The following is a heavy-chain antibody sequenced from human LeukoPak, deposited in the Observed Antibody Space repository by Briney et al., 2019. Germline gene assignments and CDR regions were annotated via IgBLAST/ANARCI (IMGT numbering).Heavy chain of an antibody. CDR2: IKQDGSEK. J-gene: IGHJ4*02. CDR3: ARDLFPVGATTVSDY. D-gene: IGHD1-26*01. V-gene: IGHV3-7*01. CDR1: GFTFSSYW. Sequence: GGSLRLYCAASGFTFSSYWMSWVRQAPGKGLEWVANIKQDGSEKYYVDSVKGRFTMSRDNAKNSLYLQMNSLRAEDTAVYYCARDLFPVGATTVSDYWGQGTLVTVSS.